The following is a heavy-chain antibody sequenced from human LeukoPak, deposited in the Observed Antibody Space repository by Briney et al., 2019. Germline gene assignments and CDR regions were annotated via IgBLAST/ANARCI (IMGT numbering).Heavy chain of an antibody. J-gene: IGHJ4*02. V-gene: IGHV3-30*18. Sequence: GGSLRLSCTASGFTLSSYGMHWVRQAPGKGLEWVAVKSYVGRKKYYADSVKGRFTISRDNSKNTLYLQMNSLRAEDTAVYYCAKGLIYCGGDCYSSPLYFDYWGQGTLVTVSS. CDR1: GFTLSSYG. CDR3: AKGLIYCGGDCYSSPLYFDY. D-gene: IGHD2-21*02. CDR2: KSYVGRKK.